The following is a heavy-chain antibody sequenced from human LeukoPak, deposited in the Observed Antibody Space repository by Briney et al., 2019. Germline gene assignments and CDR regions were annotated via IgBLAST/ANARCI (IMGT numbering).Heavy chain of an antibody. J-gene: IGHJ5*02. CDR3: ARDDVVRGVITNWFDP. Sequence: SETLSLTCTVSGFSIRSGYYWGWIRQPPGKGLEWIGSIYHSGSTYYNPSLKSRVTISVDTSKNQFSLKLSSVTAADTAVYYCARDDVVRGVITNWFDPWGQGTLVTVSS. V-gene: IGHV4-38-2*02. D-gene: IGHD3-10*01. CDR1: GFSIRSGYY. CDR2: IYHSGST.